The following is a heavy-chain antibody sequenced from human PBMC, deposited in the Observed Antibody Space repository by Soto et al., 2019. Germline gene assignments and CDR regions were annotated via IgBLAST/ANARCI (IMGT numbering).Heavy chain of an antibody. CDR2: IYTSGST. D-gene: IGHD2-15*01. J-gene: IGHJ6*02. Sequence: SETLSLTCSFAGCSIISYYWSWIRQPSGKGLEWIGRIYTSGSTNYNPSLKSRVTMSVDTSKNQFSLKLSSVTAADTAVYYCAREWRIGMEVWGQGTTVT. V-gene: IGHV4-4*07. CDR1: GCSIISYY. CDR3: AREWRIGMEV.